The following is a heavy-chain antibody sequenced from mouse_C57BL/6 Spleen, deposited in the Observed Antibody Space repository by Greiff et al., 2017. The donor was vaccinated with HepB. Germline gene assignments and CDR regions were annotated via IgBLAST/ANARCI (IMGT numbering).Heavy chain of an antibody. J-gene: IGHJ2*01. CDR3: ARGYYGNYRDY. D-gene: IGHD2-1*01. CDR2: IYPGDGDT. V-gene: IGHV1-82*01. CDR1: GYAFSSSW. Sequence: VQLQQSGPELVKPGASVKISCKASGYAFSSSWMNWVKQRPGKGLEWIGRIYPGDGDTNYNGKFKGKATLTADKSSSTAYMQLSSLTSEDSAVYFCARGYYGNYRDYWGQGTTLTVSS.